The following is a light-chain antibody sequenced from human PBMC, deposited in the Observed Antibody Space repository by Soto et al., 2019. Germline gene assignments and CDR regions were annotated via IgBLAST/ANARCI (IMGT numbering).Light chain of an antibody. V-gene: IGLV2-18*02. CDR2: EVS. Sequence: QSALTQPPSVSGSPGQSVAISCTGTSSDVGSFNRVSWYQQHPGRAPKLLIYEVSNRPSGVPDRFSGSKSGNTASLTISGLQADDEADYYCTSYTSSSTYVFGTGTKLTVL. CDR1: SSDVGSFNR. CDR3: TSYTSSSTYV. J-gene: IGLJ1*01.